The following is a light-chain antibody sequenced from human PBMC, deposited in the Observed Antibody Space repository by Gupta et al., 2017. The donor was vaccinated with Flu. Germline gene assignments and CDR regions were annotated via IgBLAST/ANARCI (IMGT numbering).Light chain of an antibody. J-gene: IGLJ2*01. CDR1: SGHNNYP. V-gene: IGLV4-69*01. CDR2: IYNDGSY. CDR3: QTSGAHVV. Sequence: SSGHNNYPVAGHKQQPRKGPGFLRKIYNDGSYTGGDGIPDRFSGSSSGAERYLTIYSLQSEDEADYYGQTSGAHVVFGGGTKLTVL.